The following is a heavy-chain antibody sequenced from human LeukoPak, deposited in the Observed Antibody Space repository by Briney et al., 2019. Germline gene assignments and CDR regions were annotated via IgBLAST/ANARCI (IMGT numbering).Heavy chain of an antibody. D-gene: IGHD5-18*01. CDR3: ARGSGVQVWSSLDY. Sequence: PGGSLRLSCAASAFTFSSFGMSWVRRASGKGLEWVSSIRSSGSYIYYADSVKGRFTISRDNAKNSLYLQMNSLRVEDTAVYYCARGSGVQVWSSLDYWGQGTLVTVSS. J-gene: IGHJ4*02. CDR1: AFTFSSFG. CDR2: IRSSGSYI. V-gene: IGHV3-21*01.